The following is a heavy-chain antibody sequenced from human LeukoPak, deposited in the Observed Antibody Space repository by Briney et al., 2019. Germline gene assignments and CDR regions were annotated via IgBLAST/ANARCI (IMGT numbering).Heavy chain of an antibody. V-gene: IGHV1-46*01. J-gene: IGHJ5*02. CDR1: GYTFTSYY. CDR3: ARIVRGGDCWSGYEIWFDP. D-gene: IGHD3-3*01. Sequence: ASVKVSCKASGYTFTSYYMHWVRQAPGQGPEWMGIINPSGGSTSYAQKFQGRVTMTRDMSTSTVYMELSSLRSEDTAVYYCARIVRGGDCWSGYEIWFDPWGQGTLVTVSS. CDR2: INPSGGST.